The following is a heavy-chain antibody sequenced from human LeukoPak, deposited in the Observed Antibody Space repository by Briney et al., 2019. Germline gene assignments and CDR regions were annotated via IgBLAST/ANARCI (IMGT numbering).Heavy chain of an antibody. CDR3: ATPPYGTDTYGSWFES. CDR2: ILSDGSTK. Sequence: GGSLRLSCTASGIAFNQYSMHWVRQAPGKGLEWVAFILSDGSTKYYEDSVKGRFSISKDNSNKTLYLQMNSLSAEDTGMYYCATPPYGTDTYGSWFESWGQGTLVTVSS. D-gene: IGHD3-10*01. V-gene: IGHV3-30*02. J-gene: IGHJ5*01. CDR1: GIAFNQYS.